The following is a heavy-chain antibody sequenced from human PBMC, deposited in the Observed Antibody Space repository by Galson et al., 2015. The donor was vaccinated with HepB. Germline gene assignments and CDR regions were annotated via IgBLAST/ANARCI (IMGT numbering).Heavy chain of an antibody. J-gene: IGHJ3*02. CDR3: ARPPLSMVRGVRVGHDAFDI. V-gene: IGHV5-51*01. CDR2: IYPGDSDT. CDR1: GYNFATYW. D-gene: IGHD3-10*01. Sequence: QSGAEVKKPGESLKISCKGSGYNFATYWIGWVRQMPGKGLEWMGIIYPGDSDTRYSPSFQGQVTISADKSISTAYLRWSSLKASDTAMYYCARPPLSMVRGVRVGHDAFDIWGQGTMVTVSS.